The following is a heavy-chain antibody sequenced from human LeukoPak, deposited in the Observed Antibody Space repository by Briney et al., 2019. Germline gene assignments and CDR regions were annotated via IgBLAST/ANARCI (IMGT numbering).Heavy chain of an antibody. V-gene: IGHV1-69*05. CDR2: IIPIFGTA. CDR1: GGTFSSYA. J-gene: IGHJ5*02. CDR3: ARELKVITMVREWYWFDP. D-gene: IGHD3-10*01. Sequence: SVKVSCKASGGTFSSYAISWVRQAPGQGLEWMGRIIPIFGTANYAQKFQGRVTITTDESTSTAYMELSSLRSEDTAVYYCARELKVITMVREWYWFDPGAREPWSPSPQ.